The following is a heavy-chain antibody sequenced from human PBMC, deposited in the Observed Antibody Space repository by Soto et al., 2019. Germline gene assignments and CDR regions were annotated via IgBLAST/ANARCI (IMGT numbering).Heavy chain of an antibody. V-gene: IGHV1-69*12. Sequence: QVQLVQSGAEVKKPGSSVKVSCKASGGTFSSYAISWVRQAPGQGLEWMGGIIPIFGTANYAQKFQGRVTITADESTSTAYMELSSLRSEDTAVYYCARDRANNWNYRGYYYGMDVWGQGTTVTVSS. J-gene: IGHJ6*02. CDR1: GGTFSSYA. D-gene: IGHD1-7*01. CDR2: IIPIFGTA. CDR3: ARDRANNWNYRGYYYGMDV.